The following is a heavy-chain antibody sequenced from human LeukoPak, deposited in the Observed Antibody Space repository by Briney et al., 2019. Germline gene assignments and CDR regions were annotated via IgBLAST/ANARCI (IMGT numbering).Heavy chain of an antibody. V-gene: IGHV1-2*06. D-gene: IGHD2-15*01. CDR2: INPNSGGT. J-gene: IGHJ4*02. Sequence: ASVKVSCKASGYTFTGYYMHWVRQAPGQGLEWMGRINPNSGGTNYAQKFQGRGTMTRDTSISTAYMELSKQRSDDTAVYYGPRGDIVMVVAATIDYWGQGTLVTVSS. CDR3: PRGDIVMVVAATIDY. CDR1: GYTFTGYY.